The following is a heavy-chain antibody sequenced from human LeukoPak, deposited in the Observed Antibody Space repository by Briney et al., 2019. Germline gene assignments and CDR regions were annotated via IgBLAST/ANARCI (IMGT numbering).Heavy chain of an antibody. D-gene: IGHD3-10*01. CDR1: GYTFTDYY. Sequence: ASVKVSSKVSGYTFTDYYMHWVRQAPGQGLEWMGWINPNNGGTYYVQKFQGWVTMTRDTSISTVYMELNRLTSDDTAVYYCARDNYGSGNDYWGQGTLVTVSS. CDR3: ARDNYGSGNDY. CDR2: INPNNGGT. V-gene: IGHV1-2*04. J-gene: IGHJ4*02.